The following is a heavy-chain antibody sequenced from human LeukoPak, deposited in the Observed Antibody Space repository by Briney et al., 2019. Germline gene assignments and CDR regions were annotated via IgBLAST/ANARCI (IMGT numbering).Heavy chain of an antibody. CDR1: GDTFSSYG. CDR2: NSAHNGAT. D-gene: IGHD3-3*01. V-gene: IGHV1-18*01. CDR3: ARDSETISGVVIPSNY. J-gene: IGHJ4*02. Sequence: ASVKVSCKASGDTFSSYGISWIRQSPGQGLEWMGWNSAHNGATNFAQKFQGRLTITADTSTTTAYMELRSPTADDTAIYYCARDSETISGVVIPSNYWGQGTLVTVSP.